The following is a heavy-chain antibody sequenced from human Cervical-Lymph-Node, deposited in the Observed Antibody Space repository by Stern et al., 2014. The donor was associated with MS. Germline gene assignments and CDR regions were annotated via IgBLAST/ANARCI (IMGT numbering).Heavy chain of an antibody. Sequence: VQLVESGPGLVKPSQTLSLTCTVSGGSISSDNYYWTWIRQHPGKGLEWIGHIYYSGTTYYNPSLKSRVSITVDTSQNLFSLRLSSVTAADTAVYYCARDQFTTSLDVWGHGTTVTVS. CDR1: GGSISSDNYY. CDR3: ARDQFTTSLDV. V-gene: IGHV4-31*03. CDR2: IYYSGTT. D-gene: IGHD3-22*01. J-gene: IGHJ6*02.